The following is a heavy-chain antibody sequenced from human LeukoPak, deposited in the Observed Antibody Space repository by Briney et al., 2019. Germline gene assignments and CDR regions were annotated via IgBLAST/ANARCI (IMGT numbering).Heavy chain of an antibody. D-gene: IGHD3-9*01. CDR2: ISAYNGNT. V-gene: IGHV1-18*01. Sequence: GASVKVSCKASGYTFTSYGISWVRQAPGQGLEWMGWISAYNGNTNYAQKLQGRVTMTTDTSTSTAYMELRSLRSDDTAVYYCARDPLRYFDWSLRPYYYYGMDVWGQGTTVTVSS. CDR1: GYTFTSYG. J-gene: IGHJ6*02. CDR3: ARDPLRYFDWSLRPYYYYGMDV.